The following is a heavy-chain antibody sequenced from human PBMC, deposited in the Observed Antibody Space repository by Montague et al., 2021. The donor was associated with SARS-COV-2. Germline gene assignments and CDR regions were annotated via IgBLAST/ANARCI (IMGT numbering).Heavy chain of an antibody. CDR1: GFSLSTSGMR. D-gene: IGHD3-9*01. J-gene: IGHJ4*02. CDR3: ARSYYDILTAYYTPFDY. V-gene: IGHV2-70*04. CDR2: IDWDDDK. Sequence: PVLVKPTQTLTLTCTFSGFSLSTSGMRASWIRQPPGKALEWLARIDWDDDKFYSTSLETRLTISKDTSKNQVVLTMTNMDPVDTATYYCARSYYDILTAYYTPFDYWGQGTLVTVSS.